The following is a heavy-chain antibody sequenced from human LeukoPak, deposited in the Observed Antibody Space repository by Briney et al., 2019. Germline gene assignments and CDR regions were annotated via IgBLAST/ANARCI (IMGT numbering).Heavy chain of an antibody. Sequence: GGSLRLSCAASGFTFSSYAMHWVRQAPGKGLEWVAVISYDGSSKYYADSVKGRFTISRDNAENSLYLQMNSLRVEDTAFYYCARDLAYSRLDYWGQGMLVTVSS. D-gene: IGHD5-18*01. CDR2: ISYDGSSK. CDR1: GFTFSSYA. J-gene: IGHJ4*02. CDR3: ARDLAYSRLDY. V-gene: IGHV3-30-3*01.